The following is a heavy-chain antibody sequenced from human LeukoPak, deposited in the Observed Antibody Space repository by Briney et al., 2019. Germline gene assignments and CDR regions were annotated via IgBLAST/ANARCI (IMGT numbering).Heavy chain of an antibody. CDR2: VYYTNIP. V-gene: IGHV4-39*01. Sequence: KPSETLSLTCTVSGGSINNTNFNWAWIRQLPGKGLEWIGNVYYTNIPSYNPSLRSRVTISVDTAKSHFSLRLTSVTAADAAIYYCARQVPGPYNYYGMDVWGQGTTVTVSS. CDR1: GGSINNTNFN. J-gene: IGHJ6*02. CDR3: ARQVPGPYNYYGMDV.